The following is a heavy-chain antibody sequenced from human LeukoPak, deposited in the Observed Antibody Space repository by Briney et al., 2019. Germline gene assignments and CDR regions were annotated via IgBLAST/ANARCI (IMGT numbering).Heavy chain of an antibody. V-gene: IGHV1-8*01. Sequence: ASVKVSCKASGYTFSSYDVNWVRQAPGQGLEWMGWMNPNSGNSGYAQKFQGRVTMTRNTSISTAYMELSSLRSDDTAVYYCARANGITIFGVVNSAFDIWGQGTMVTVSS. CDR3: ARANGITIFGVVNSAFDI. J-gene: IGHJ3*02. D-gene: IGHD3-3*01. CDR1: GYTFSSYD. CDR2: MNPNSGNS.